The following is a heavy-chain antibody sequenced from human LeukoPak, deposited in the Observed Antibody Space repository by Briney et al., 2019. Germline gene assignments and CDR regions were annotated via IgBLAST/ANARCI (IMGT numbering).Heavy chain of an antibody. V-gene: IGHV4-59*01. CDR2: IYDSGST. Sequence: PSETLSLTCTVSGGSISGYYWSWIRQPPGKGLEWMGFIYDSGSTNCNPSLKSRLTISVDTSKNQFSLKVSSVTAADTAVYYCARGQYSGSCFDNWGQGSLVTVSS. J-gene: IGHJ4*02. CDR3: ARGQYSGSCFDN. CDR1: GGSISGYY. D-gene: IGHD1-26*01.